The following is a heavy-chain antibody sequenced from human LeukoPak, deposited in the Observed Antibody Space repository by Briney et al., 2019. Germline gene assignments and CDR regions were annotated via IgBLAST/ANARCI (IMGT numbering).Heavy chain of an antibody. V-gene: IGHV3-21*01. J-gene: IGHJ2*01. CDR3: ARDLYGDYPFDL. Sequence: GGSLRLSCAASGFTFSSYSMNWVRQAPGKGLEWVSSISSSSSYIYYADSVKGRFTISRDNAKNSLYLQMNSLRAEDTAVCYCARDLYGDYPFDLWGRGTLVTVSS. CDR1: GFTFSSYS. CDR2: ISSSSSYI. D-gene: IGHD4-17*01.